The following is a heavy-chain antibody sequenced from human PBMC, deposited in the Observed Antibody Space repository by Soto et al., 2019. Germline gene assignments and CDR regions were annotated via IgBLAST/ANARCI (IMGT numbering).Heavy chain of an antibody. CDR1: GFTFTSSA. V-gene: IGHV1-58*01. Sequence: GASVKVSCKASGFTFTSSAVQWVRQARGQRLEWIGWIVVGSGNTNYAQKFQERVTITRDMSTSSAYMELSSLRSEDTAVYYCAAMSAITMVWEYYFDYWGQGTLVTVSS. D-gene: IGHD3-10*02. CDR3: AAMSAITMVWEYYFDY. CDR2: IVVGSGNT. J-gene: IGHJ4*02.